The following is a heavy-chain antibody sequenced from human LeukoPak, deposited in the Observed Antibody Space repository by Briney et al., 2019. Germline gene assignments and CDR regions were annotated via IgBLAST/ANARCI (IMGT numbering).Heavy chain of an antibody. CDR1: GFTFSSYN. J-gene: IGHJ3*02. CDR2: ISFDGSNK. CDR3: AKTRGTVTSRGAFDI. V-gene: IGHV3-30*18. Sequence: PGGSLRLSCAASGFTFSSYNMHWVRQAPGKGLEWVAVISFDGSNKYYADSVKGRFTISRDDSKNTLYLQMNSLRAEDTAVYFCAKTRGTVTSRGAFDIWGQGTMVTVSS. D-gene: IGHD4-17*01.